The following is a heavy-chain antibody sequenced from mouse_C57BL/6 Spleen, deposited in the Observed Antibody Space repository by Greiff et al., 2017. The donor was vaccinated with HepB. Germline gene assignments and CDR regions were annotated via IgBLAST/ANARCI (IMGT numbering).Heavy chain of an antibody. V-gene: IGHV14-4*01. J-gene: IGHJ3*01. CDR2: IDPENGDT. CDR1: GFNIKDDY. Sequence: EVKLMESGAELVRPGASVKLSCTASGFNIKDDYMHWVKQRPEQGLEWIGWIDPENGDTEYASKFQGKATITADTSSNTAYLQLSSLTSEDTAVYYCTTGGYGNSWFAYWGQGTLVTVSA. CDR3: TTGGYGNSWFAY. D-gene: IGHD2-10*02.